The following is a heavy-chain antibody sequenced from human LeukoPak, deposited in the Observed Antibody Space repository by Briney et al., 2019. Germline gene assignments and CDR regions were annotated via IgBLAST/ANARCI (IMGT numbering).Heavy chain of an antibody. CDR1: GGTFSSYA. D-gene: IGHD7-27*01. J-gene: IGHJ4*02. CDR3: ARGPPNWGMVGY. CDR2: MKSNNGHT. Sequence: VASVKVSCKASGGTFSSYAISWVRQAPGQGLEWMGWMKSNNGHTGYAQKFQGRVTMTRDTSISTAYMELSSLTFEDTAVYYCARGPPNWGMVGYWGQGTLVTVSS. V-gene: IGHV1-8*02.